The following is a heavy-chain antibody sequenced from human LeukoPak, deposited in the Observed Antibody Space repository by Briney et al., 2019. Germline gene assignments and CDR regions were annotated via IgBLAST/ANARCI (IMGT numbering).Heavy chain of an antibody. CDR3: ARDSSGYYHFDY. D-gene: IGHD3-22*01. CDR1: GFTFSSYE. V-gene: IGHV3-48*03. J-gene: IGHJ4*02. CDR2: ISSSGSTI. Sequence: GGSLRLSYAASGFTFSSYEMNWVREAPGKGLEWVSYISSSGSTIYYADSVKGRFTISRDNAKNSLYLQMNSLRAEDTAVYYCARDSSGYYHFDYWGQGTLVTVSS.